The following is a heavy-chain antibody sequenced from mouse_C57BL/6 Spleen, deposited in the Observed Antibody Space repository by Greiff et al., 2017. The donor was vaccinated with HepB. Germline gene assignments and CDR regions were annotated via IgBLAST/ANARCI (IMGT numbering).Heavy chain of an antibody. V-gene: IGHV1-12*01. D-gene: IGHD1-1*01. CDR3: ARRDYGSSHYAMDY. Sequence: QVQLKQSGAELVRPGASVKMSCKASGYTFTSYNMHWVKQTPRQGLEWIGAIYPGNGDTSYNQKFKGKATLTVDKSSSTAYMQLSSLTSEDSAVYFCARRDYGSSHYAMDYWGQGTSVTVSS. J-gene: IGHJ4*01. CDR2: IYPGNGDT. CDR1: GYTFTSYN.